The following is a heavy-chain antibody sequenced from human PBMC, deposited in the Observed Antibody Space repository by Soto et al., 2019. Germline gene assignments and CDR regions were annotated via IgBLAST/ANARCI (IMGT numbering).Heavy chain of an antibody. D-gene: IGHD3-3*01. CDR1: GFTFSSYG. Sequence: QVQVVESGGGVVQPGRSLRLSCVASGFTFSSYGMHWVRQAPGKGLEWVAVIWYDGSNKYYADSVKGRFTMSRDNSKNTLYLQMNSLRAEDTAVSYCARAPDFWGGPQALGYYMDVWGKGTTVTVSS. CDR3: ARAPDFWGGPQALGYYMDV. J-gene: IGHJ6*03. CDR2: IWYDGSNK. V-gene: IGHV3-33*01.